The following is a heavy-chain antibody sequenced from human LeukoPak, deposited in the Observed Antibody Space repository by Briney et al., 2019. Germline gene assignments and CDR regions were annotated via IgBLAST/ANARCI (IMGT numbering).Heavy chain of an antibody. D-gene: IGHD6-19*01. Sequence: PGRSLRLSCAASGFTFSSYAMDWVRQAPGKGLEWVAAISYDGTKNHYADSVEGRFTISRDNSKNTLYLQMNSLRAEDTAVYYCARAPRPSSGWYYGDYWGQGTLVTVSS. CDR1: GFTFSSYA. CDR2: ISYDGTKN. CDR3: ARAPRPSSGWYYGDY. V-gene: IGHV3-30*01. J-gene: IGHJ4*02.